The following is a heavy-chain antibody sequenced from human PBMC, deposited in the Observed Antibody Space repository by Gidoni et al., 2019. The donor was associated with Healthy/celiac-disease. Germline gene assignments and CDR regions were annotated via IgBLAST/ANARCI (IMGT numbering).Heavy chain of an antibody. CDR2: SYTSGST. Sequence: LVKPSATLSLTCTVYGGSISSYYWSWIRQPAGKGLEWIGRSYTSGSTNYNPSIKSRVTMSVDTSKNQFSLKLSSVTAADTAVYYCARGIGELYYFDYWGQGTLVTVSS. D-gene: IGHD3-10*01. CDR1: GGSISSYY. V-gene: IGHV4-4*07. J-gene: IGHJ4*02. CDR3: ARGIGELYYFDY.